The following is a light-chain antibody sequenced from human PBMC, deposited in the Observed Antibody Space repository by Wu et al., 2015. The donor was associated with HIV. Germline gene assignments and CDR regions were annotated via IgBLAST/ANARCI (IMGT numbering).Light chain of an antibody. CDR1: QSINTN. J-gene: IGKJ2*01. V-gene: IGKV1-39*01. CDR3: QQSYTMPFD. Sequence: DIQMTQSPSSLSASVGGRVTITCRASQSINTNLNWYQHKPGKAPKLLIHTTFTLQSGVPSRFSGSRSGTDFTLTITGLQPDDFATYYCQQSYTMPFDFGQGTKLEIK. CDR2: TTF.